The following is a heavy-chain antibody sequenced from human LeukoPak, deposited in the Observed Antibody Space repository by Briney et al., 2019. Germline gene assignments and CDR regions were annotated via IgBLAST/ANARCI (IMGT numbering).Heavy chain of an antibody. V-gene: IGHV4-59*02. D-gene: IGHD6-13*01. CDR3: ARDLQQQDAFDI. CDR2: IYYSGST. Sequence: NASETLSLTCTVSGGSVSTYYWNWIRQPPGKGLEWIGYIYYSGSTNYNPSLKSRVTISVDTSKNQFSLKLSSVTAADTAVYYCARDLQQQDAFDIWGQGTMVTVSS. J-gene: IGHJ3*02. CDR1: GGSVSTYY.